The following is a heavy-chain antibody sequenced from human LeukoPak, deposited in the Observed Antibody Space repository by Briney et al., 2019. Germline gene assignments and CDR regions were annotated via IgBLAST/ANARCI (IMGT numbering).Heavy chain of an antibody. CDR1: GYTFTGQC. V-gene: IGHV1-2*02. CDR2: INPNSGGT. J-gene: IGHJ4*02. CDR3: ARSYSYDSSGYYGAK. Sequence: ASVKVSCKASGYTFTGQCIHWVRQAPGQGPEWMGWINPNSGGTNYAQKFQGRVTMTRDTSISTAYMGVSSLRSDDTAVYYCARSYSYDSSGYYGAKWGQGTLVTVSS. D-gene: IGHD3-22*01.